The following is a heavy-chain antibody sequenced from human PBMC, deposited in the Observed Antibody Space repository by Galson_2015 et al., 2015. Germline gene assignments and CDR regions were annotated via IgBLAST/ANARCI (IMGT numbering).Heavy chain of an antibody. V-gene: IGHV1-46*01. J-gene: IGHJ6*02. CDR1: GYTFTSYY. CDR2: INPSGGST. CDR3: ARGNRALARKDYGSGSSSYYYYGMDV. Sequence: SVKVSCKASGYTFTSYYMHWVRQAPGQGLEWMGIINPSGGSTSYAQKFQGRVTMTRDTSTSTVYMELSSLRSEDTAVYYCARGNRALARKDYGSGSSSYYYYGMDVWGQGTTVTVSS. D-gene: IGHD3-10*01.